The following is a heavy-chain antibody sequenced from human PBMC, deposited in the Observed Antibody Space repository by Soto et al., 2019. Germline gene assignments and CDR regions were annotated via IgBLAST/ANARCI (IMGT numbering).Heavy chain of an antibody. V-gene: IGHV4-59*12. CDR2: IYYSGST. CDR3: ASAAYYDFWSGYSTNNWFDP. D-gene: IGHD3-3*01. CDR1: GGSFSSYY. Sequence: SETLSLTCAVYGGSFSSYYWSWIRQPPGKGLEWIGYIYYSGSTNYNPSLKSRVTISVDTSKNQFSLKLSSVTAADTAVYYCASAAYYDFWSGYSTNNWFDPWGQGTLVTVSS. J-gene: IGHJ5*02.